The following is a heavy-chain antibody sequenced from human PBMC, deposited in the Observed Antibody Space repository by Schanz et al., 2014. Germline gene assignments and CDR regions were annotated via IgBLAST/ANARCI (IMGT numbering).Heavy chain of an antibody. CDR2: ISSSSSTI. J-gene: IGHJ4*02. D-gene: IGHD3-22*01. CDR1: GFTFSTYT. V-gene: IGHV3-48*01. Sequence: EVQLAESGGGLVQPGGSLRVSCTASGFTFSTYTMNWVRQAPGKGLEWISYISSSSSTIYHADSVKGRFTISRDNAKNSLYLQMNSLRAEDTAVYYCVSVYDSSAYVSFDYWGQGTLVTVSS. CDR3: VSVYDSSAYVSFDY.